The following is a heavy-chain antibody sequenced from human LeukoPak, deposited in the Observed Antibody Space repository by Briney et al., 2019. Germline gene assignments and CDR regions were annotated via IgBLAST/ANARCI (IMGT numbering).Heavy chain of an antibody. CDR2: MNPNSGNT. Sequence: ASVKVSCKPSGYTFTSYDINWVRQATGQGLEWMGWMNPNSGNTGYAQKFQGRVTMTRNTSISTAYMELSSLRSEDTAVYYCARRAAGNFNYYNRFDPWGQGTLVTVSS. CDR3: ARRAAGNFNYYNRFDP. J-gene: IGHJ5*02. D-gene: IGHD6-13*01. CDR1: GYTFTSYD. V-gene: IGHV1-8*01.